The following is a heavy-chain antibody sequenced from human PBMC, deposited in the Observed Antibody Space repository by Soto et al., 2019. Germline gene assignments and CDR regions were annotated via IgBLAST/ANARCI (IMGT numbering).Heavy chain of an antibody. CDR2: IVPRFGSP. CDR1: GGTFSDYA. D-gene: IGHD3-16*01. V-gene: IGHV1-69*06. Sequence: QVQLVQSGAEMRKPGSSLRVSCKASGGTFSDYAFSWVRQAPGQGLEWMGGIVPRFGSPNYAQKFGGRVTITADTYYRTVYMALSSMRFDDTAVYFCERDRIQLRLGKYSFNGMDVWGQGTTIIVSS. CDR3: ERDRIQLRLGKYSFNGMDV. J-gene: IGHJ6*02.